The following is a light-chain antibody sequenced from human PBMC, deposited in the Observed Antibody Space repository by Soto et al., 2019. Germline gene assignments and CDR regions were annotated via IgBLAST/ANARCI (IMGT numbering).Light chain of an antibody. Sequence: DIQMTQSPSTLSASVGDRVTITCRASQGIRNDLGWLQQKPGKAPKLLIYAASSLQSGVPSRFSGSGSGTDFTLTISRLEPEEFAVYDCQQYGSSGTCGQGTKVDIK. V-gene: IGKV1-17*01. CDR2: AAS. J-gene: IGKJ1*01. CDR3: QQYGSSGT. CDR1: QGIRND.